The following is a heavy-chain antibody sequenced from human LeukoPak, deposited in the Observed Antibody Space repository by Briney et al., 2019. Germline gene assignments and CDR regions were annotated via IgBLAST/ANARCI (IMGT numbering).Heavy chain of an antibody. Sequence: SETLSLTCTVSGGSISSGNYYWSWIRQHPGKGLEWIGYIYYSGNTYYNPSLKSRVAISVDTSKNQFSLKLSSVTAADRAVYYCARDPRYSSSWYYFDYWGQGTLVTVSS. V-gene: IGHV4-31*03. CDR2: IYYSGNT. CDR1: GGSISSGNYY. CDR3: ARDPRYSSSWYYFDY. J-gene: IGHJ4*02. D-gene: IGHD6-13*01.